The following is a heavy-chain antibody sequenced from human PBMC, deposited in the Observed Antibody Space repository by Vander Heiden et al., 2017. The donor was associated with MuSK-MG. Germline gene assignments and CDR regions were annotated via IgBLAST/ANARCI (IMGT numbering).Heavy chain of an antibody. D-gene: IGHD3-16*02. CDR1: GGSISSSSYY. Sequence: QPQLQESGPGLVKPSETLSLTCTVSGGSISSSSYYWGWVRQPPGKALKCIGSISYSGGTYDNPSLKSRITISVDTSKNQFSLKLGSVTAADTAVYYCAGHFAFGATYRWFDPWGQGTLVTVSS. J-gene: IGHJ5*02. V-gene: IGHV4-39*01. CDR2: ISYSGGT. CDR3: AGHFAFGATYRWFDP.